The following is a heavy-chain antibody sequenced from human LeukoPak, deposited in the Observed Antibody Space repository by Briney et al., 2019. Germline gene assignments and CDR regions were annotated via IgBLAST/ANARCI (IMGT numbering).Heavy chain of an antibody. CDR1: GFTFSSYA. J-gene: IGHJ4*02. V-gene: IGHV3-23*01. CDR3: AKAPSLYSYGNRVDY. D-gene: IGHD5-18*01. CDR2: ISGSGGST. Sequence: PGGSLRLSCAASGFTFSSYAMSWVRQAPGKGLEWVSAISGSGGSTYYADSVKGRFTISRDNSKNTLYLQVNSLRAEDTAVYYCAKAPSLYSYGNRVDYWGQGTLVTVSS.